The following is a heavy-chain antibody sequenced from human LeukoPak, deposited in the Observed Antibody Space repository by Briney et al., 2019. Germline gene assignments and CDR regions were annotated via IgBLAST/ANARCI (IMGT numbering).Heavy chain of an antibody. CDR2: IYPRDSDT. CDR3: ARHSDVIGAI. J-gene: IGHJ4*02. V-gene: IGHV5-51*01. Sequence: GESLKISCKASGYTFTHQWIGWVRQTSGSGLEWMGIIYPRDSDTRYSPSFQGYVSISADTSINTAYLEWSRLEASDTAFYYCARHSDVIGAIWGQGTLVTVSS. CDR1: GYTFTHQW. D-gene: IGHD3-10*01.